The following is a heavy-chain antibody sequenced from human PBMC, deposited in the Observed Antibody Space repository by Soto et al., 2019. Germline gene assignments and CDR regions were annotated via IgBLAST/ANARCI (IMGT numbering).Heavy chain of an antibody. V-gene: IGHV5-51*01. D-gene: IGHD2-2*03. Sequence: PXESLKISCQGSGYSFPSYWIGWVRQMPGKGLEWMGIIYPGASDTKYSPSFQGQVTISADRSINTAYLQWSSLKASDTAMYYCARHKAGYCSTTSCHPADYWGQGTLVTVSS. J-gene: IGHJ4*02. CDR1: GYSFPSYW. CDR2: IYPGASDT. CDR3: ARHKAGYCSTTSCHPADY.